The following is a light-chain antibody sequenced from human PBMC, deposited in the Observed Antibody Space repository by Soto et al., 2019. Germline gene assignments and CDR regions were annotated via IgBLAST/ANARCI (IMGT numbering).Light chain of an antibody. CDR3: QSYDSSLSAHYV. J-gene: IGLJ1*01. CDR1: RSNIGAGYD. Sequence: QSVLTQPPSVSGAPGQRVTISCTGSRSNIGAGYDVHWYQQLPGTAPKLLIYGNSNRPSGVPDRFSGSKSGTSASLAITGLQAEDEADYYCQSYDSSLSAHYVFGTGTKLTVL. CDR2: GNS. V-gene: IGLV1-40*01.